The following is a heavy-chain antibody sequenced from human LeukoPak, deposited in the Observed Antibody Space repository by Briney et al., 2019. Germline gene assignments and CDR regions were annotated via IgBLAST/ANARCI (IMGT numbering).Heavy chain of an antibody. CDR2: VSAYNGNT. J-gene: IGHJ4*02. CDR3: AKYYYDSSGYYSPFDY. CDR1: GYTFTSYG. V-gene: IGHV1-18*01. D-gene: IGHD3-22*01. Sequence: ASVKVSCKASGYTFTSYGISWVRQAPGQGLEWMGWVSAYNGNTNYAQKLQGRVTMTTDTSTSTAYMELRSLRSDDTAVYYCAKYYYDSSGYYSPFDYWGQGTLVTVSS.